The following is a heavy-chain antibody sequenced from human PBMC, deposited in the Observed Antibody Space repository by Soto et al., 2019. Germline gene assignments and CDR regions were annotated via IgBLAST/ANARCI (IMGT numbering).Heavy chain of an antibody. V-gene: IGHV4-30-4*02. CDR3: ARYVRIGPMVTTFDY. CDR1: GGSISSGDYY. D-gene: IGHD4-17*01. Sequence: SDTLSLTCTVSGGSISSGDYYWSWIRQPPGKDLEWIGYIYYSGSTYYNKSLKSRVTISIDTSKNQFSLILSSVTAADTAVYYCARYVRIGPMVTTFDYWGQGTLVTVS. CDR2: IYYSGST. J-gene: IGHJ4*02.